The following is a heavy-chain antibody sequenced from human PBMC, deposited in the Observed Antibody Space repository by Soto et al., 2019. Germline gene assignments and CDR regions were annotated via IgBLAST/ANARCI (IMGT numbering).Heavy chain of an antibody. D-gene: IGHD2-2*01. CDR3: ARDYCSSTNCPRYYYYYYMDV. V-gene: IGHV3-7*01. CDR2: IKQDGSEK. J-gene: IGHJ6*03. CDR1: GFTFSSYW. Sequence: GGSLRLSCAASGFTFSSYWMSWVRQAPGKGLEWVANIKQDGSEKYYVDSVKGRFTISRDNAKNSLYLQMNSLRAEDTAVYYCARDYCSSTNCPRYYYYYYMDVCGKGTTVTVSS.